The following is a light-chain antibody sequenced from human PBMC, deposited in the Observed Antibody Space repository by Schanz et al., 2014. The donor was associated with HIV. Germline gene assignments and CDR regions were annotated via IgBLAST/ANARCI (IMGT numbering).Light chain of an antibody. CDR3: STWDDSLDGPV. J-gene: IGLJ3*02. V-gene: IGLV1-44*01. CDR1: ISNIGSNT. CDR2: SSY. Sequence: QSAVTQPPSASGTTGQRVTMSCSGSISNIGSNTVTWYQQVPGTAPKLLIYSSYQRPSGVPDRFSGSKSGTSASLAISGLQSDDEAVYYCSTWDDSLDGPVFGGGTKVTVL.